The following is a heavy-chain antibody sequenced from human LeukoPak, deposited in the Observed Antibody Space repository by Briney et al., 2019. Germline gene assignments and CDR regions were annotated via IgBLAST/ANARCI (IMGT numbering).Heavy chain of an antibody. V-gene: IGHV1-2*06. CDR3: ARDSTPTYYSGTYYCEY. CDR1: GYTFTGYY. D-gene: IGHD1-26*01. CDR2: INPNSGGT. Sequence: ASVKVSCKASGYTFTGYYMHWVRQAPGQGLEWMGRINPNSGGTNYAQKFQGRVTMTRDTSTSTVYMELSSLRSEDTAVYYCARDSTPTYYSGTYYCEYWGQGTLVTVSS. J-gene: IGHJ4*02.